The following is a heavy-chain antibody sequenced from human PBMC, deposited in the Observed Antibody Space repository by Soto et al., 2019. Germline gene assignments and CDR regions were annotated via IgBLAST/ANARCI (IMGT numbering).Heavy chain of an antibody. CDR3: ARAGTAMDFYYGMDV. Sequence: HPGGSLRLSCAASGFTVSNNYMSWVRQAPGKGLEWVSVIYSGGSTYYADSVKGRFTISRDNSKNTLYLQMNSLRAEDTAVYYCARAGTAMDFYYGMDVWGQGTTVTVSS. D-gene: IGHD5-18*01. V-gene: IGHV3-53*01. J-gene: IGHJ6*02. CDR2: IYSGGST. CDR1: GFTVSNNY.